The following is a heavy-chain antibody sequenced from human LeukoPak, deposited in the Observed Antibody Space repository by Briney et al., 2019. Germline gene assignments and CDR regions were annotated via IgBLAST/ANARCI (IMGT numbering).Heavy chain of an antibody. CDR3: AKDPMHHMIVVVPTDY. J-gene: IGHJ4*02. CDR2: ISGSGGST. Sequence: PGGSLRLSCAASGFTFSSYAMSWVRQAPGKGLEWVSAISGSGGSTYYADSVKGRFTISRDNSKNTLYLQMNSLRAEDTAVYYCAKDPMHHMIVVVPTDYWGQGALVTVSS. CDR1: GFTFSSYA. V-gene: IGHV3-23*01. D-gene: IGHD3-22*01.